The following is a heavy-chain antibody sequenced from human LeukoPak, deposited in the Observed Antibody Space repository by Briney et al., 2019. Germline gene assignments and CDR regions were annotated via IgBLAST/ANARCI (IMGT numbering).Heavy chain of an antibody. CDR1: EFTFSNYD. CDR3: ARLIVDGEVPEDY. V-gene: IGHV3-30*02. J-gene: IGHJ4*02. Sequence: GGSLGLSCAASEFTFSNYDMHWVRQAPGKGLEWVAFIRYDGSNKYYADSVKGRFTISRDNSKNTLYLQMNSLRAEDTAVYYCARLIVDGEVPEDYWGQGTLVTVSS. CDR2: IRYDGSNK. D-gene: IGHD3-10*01.